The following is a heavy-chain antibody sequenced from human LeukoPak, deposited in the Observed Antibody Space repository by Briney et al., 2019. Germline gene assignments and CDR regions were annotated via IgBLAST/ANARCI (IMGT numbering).Heavy chain of an antibody. CDR2: IYYSGST. Sequence: SETLSLTCAVYGGSFSGYYWSWIRQPPGKGLEWIGSIYYSGSTYYNPSLKSRVTISVDTSKNQFSLKLSSVTAADTAVYYCARRSSWLDYWGQGTLVTVSS. CDR3: ARRSSWLDY. V-gene: IGHV4-34*01. CDR1: GGSFSGYY. J-gene: IGHJ4*02. D-gene: IGHD6-13*01.